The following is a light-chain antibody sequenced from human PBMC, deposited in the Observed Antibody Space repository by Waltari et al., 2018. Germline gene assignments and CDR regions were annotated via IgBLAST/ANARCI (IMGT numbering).Light chain of an antibody. CDR3: QQYGDSPYT. CDR1: QSIKNSF. J-gene: IGKJ2*01. Sequence: EVVLTLSPATLSLSPGDKATLSCRASQSIKNSFFSWYQQKPGQAPTLLVYGASNSATGIPGRFSGSGSGSIYTLTISRRKPEDFAVYYCQQYGDSPYTFGQGTKLDIK. CDR2: GAS. V-gene: IGKV3-20*01.